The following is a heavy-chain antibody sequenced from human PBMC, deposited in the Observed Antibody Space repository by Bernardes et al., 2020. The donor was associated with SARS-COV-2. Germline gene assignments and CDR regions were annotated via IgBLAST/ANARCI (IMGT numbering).Heavy chain of an antibody. D-gene: IGHD2-8*01. V-gene: IGHV3-23*01. CDR2: ISGSGGST. Sequence: AESLCLSCAASGFTFSSYAMSWVRQAPGQGLEWVSAISGSGGSTYYADSVKGRFTISRDNSKNTLYLQMNSLRAEDTAVYYCAKGPVLMVYDNWFDPWGQGTLVTVSS. CDR1: GFTFSSYA. J-gene: IGHJ5*02. CDR3: AKGPVLMVYDNWFDP.